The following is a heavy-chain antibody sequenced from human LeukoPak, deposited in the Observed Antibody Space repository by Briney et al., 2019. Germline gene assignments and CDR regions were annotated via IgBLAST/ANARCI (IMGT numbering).Heavy chain of an antibody. J-gene: IGHJ5*02. Sequence: SETLSLTCTVSGGSISSYYWSWIRQPPGKGLEWIGYIYYSGSTNYNPSLKSRVTISVDTSKNQFSLELSSVTAADTAVYYCARDRGLYSSSWYPRFDPWGQGTLVTVSS. CDR3: ARDRGLYSSSWYPRFDP. V-gene: IGHV4-59*01. D-gene: IGHD6-13*01. CDR2: IYYSGST. CDR1: GGSISSYY.